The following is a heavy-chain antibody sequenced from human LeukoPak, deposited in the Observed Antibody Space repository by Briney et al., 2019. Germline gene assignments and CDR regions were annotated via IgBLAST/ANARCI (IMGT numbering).Heavy chain of an antibody. CDR3: ARDSNPRAPHLDY. V-gene: IGHV3-30-3*01. CDR1: GFTFSSYA. Sequence: GGSLRLSCAASGFTFSSYAMNWVRQAPGKGLEWVAVISYDGSSKYYADSVKGRFTISRDSSKNTLYLQMNSLRAEDTAVYYCARDSNPRAPHLDYWSQGTLVTVSS. J-gene: IGHJ4*02. CDR2: ISYDGSSK. D-gene: IGHD2-2*01.